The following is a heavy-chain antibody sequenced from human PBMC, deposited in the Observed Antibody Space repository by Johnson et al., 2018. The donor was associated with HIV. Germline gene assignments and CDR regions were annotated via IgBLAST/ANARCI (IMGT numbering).Heavy chain of an antibody. CDR1: GFTFSSYA. CDR3: ARVSKYYDSIRGAFDI. CDR2: ISYDGSNK. Sequence: QVQLVESGGGLVQPGGSLRLSCAASGFTFSSYAMHWVRQAPGKGLEWVAVISYDGSNKYYADSVKGRFTISRDNSKNTLYLQMNSLRAEDTAVYYCARVSKYYDSIRGAFDIWGQGTMVNVSS. J-gene: IGHJ3*02. D-gene: IGHD3-22*01. V-gene: IGHV3-30-3*01.